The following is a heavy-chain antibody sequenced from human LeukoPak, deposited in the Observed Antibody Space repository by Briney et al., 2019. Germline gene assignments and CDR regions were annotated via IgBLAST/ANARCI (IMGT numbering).Heavy chain of an antibody. CDR2: IYSSGIT. Sequence: PSETLSLTSTVSGGSIRDYHWHWIRQPAGKGLEWNGRIYSSGITDYIPSLKSRVTMSVHTSKNQVSLKLSSVTAADTAFYYCGRQVEGAFDLWGQGTMVTVSS. J-gene: IGHJ3*01. CDR3: GRQVEGAFDL. D-gene: IGHD2-15*01. V-gene: IGHV4-4*07. CDR1: GGSIRDYH.